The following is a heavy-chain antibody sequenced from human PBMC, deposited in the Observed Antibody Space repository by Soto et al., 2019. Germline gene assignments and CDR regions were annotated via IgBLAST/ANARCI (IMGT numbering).Heavy chain of an antibody. D-gene: IGHD5-18*01. V-gene: IGHV4-59*01. CDR3: ASSYGLSAFDI. CDR2: IYYRGST. Sequence: LALTCTVSGVSINRYYGSWSRQAPGKGLEWIGYIYYRGSTHYNPSLNSRVTISVDTSKNQFSLNLSSVTAADTAVYFCASSYGLSAFDIWGQGTMVTVSS. CDR1: GVSINRYY. J-gene: IGHJ3*02.